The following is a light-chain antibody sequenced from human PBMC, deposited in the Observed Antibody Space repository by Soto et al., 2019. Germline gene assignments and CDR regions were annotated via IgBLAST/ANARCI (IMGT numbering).Light chain of an antibody. Sequence: QSALTQPPSASGSPGQSVTISCTGTSSDVGAYKYVSWYQQYPGKAPKLMIYEVTKRPSGVPDRFSGSKSGNTASLTVSGLQAEDEDDYYCPSYVGHDIRVFGGGTKPTVL. CDR3: PSYVGHDIRV. J-gene: IGLJ3*02. CDR1: SSDVGAYKY. CDR2: EVT. V-gene: IGLV2-8*01.